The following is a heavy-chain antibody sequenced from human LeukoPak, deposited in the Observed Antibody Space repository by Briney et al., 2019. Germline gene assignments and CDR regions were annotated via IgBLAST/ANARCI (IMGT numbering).Heavy chain of an antibody. CDR3: ARTYSSSSGEYFQH. CDR2: INPNSGGT. CDR1: GYTFTNYY. D-gene: IGHD6-13*01. V-gene: IGHV1-2*02. J-gene: IGHJ1*01. Sequence: ASVKVSCKASGYTFTNYYIHWVRQAPGQGLEWMGWINPNSGGTNYAQKFQGRVTMTRDTSISTAYMELSRLRSDDTAVYYCARTYSSSSGEYFQHWGQGTLVT.